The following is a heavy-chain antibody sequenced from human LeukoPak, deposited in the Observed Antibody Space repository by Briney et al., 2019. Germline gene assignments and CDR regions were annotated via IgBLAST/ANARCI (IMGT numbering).Heavy chain of an antibody. CDR3: AKEGLTAMAIRFDY. CDR1: GFTFSSYG. Sequence: GGSLRPTCAASGFTFSSYGMHWVRQAPGKGLEWVAVISYDGSNKYYADSVKGRFTISRDNSKNTLYLQMNSLRAEDTAVYYCAKEGLTAMAIRFDYWGQGTLVTVSS. D-gene: IGHD5-18*01. V-gene: IGHV3-30*18. J-gene: IGHJ4*02. CDR2: ISYDGSNK.